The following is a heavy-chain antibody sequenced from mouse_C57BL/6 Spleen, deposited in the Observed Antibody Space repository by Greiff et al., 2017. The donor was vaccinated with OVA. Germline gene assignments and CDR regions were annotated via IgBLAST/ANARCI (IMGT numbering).Heavy chain of an antibody. Sequence: QVQLKQPGAELVKPGASVKMSCKASGYTFTSYWITWVKQRPGQGLEWIGDIYPGSGSTNYNEKFKSKATLTVDTSSSTAYMQLSSLTSEYSAVYYCAYGFYAMDYWGQGTSVTVSS. J-gene: IGHJ4*01. D-gene: IGHD1-2*01. V-gene: IGHV1-55*01. CDR3: AYGFYAMDY. CDR1: GYTFTSYW. CDR2: IYPGSGST.